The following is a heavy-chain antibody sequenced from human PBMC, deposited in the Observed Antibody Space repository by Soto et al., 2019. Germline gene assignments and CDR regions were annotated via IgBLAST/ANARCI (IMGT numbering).Heavy chain of an antibody. V-gene: IGHV4-39*01. J-gene: IGHJ4*02. Sequence: PSETLSLTCTVSGDSISTSNSYYWSWIRQPPGKGLEWIGTIYYSGSTYYNPSLKSRVTISIDASKNQFSLKVSSVTAADTAIYYCARRATQLWLPQYDYWGQGTLVTVSS. CDR3: ARRATQLWLPQYDY. D-gene: IGHD5-18*01. CDR2: IYYSGST. CDR1: GDSISTSNSYY.